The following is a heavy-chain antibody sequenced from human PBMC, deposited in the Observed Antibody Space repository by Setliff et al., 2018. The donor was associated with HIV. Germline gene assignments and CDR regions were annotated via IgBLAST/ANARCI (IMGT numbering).Heavy chain of an antibody. CDR2: INPYTRDT. V-gene: IGHV1-2*02. CDR3: ARTEYYDFWSGPRGFDP. Sequence: AASVKVSCKASGGTFSSHATSWVRQAPGQGLEWMAWINPYTRDTNYAQKFQGRVTMTSDTSISTASLELSRLRSDDTAVYYCARTEYYDFWSGPRGFDPWGQGTLVTVSS. CDR1: GGTFSSHA. J-gene: IGHJ5*02. D-gene: IGHD3-3*01.